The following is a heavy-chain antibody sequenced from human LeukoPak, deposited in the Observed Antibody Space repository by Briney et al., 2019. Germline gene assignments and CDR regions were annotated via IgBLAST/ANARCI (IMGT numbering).Heavy chain of an antibody. V-gene: IGHV3-48*03. CDR3: ATVGRSARPGY. J-gene: IGHJ4*02. D-gene: IGHD6-6*01. CDR1: GFSFSSYE. CDR2: ISSGGSSI. Sequence: VGSLRLSCAASGFSFSSYEMNWVRQAPGKGLEWVAYISSGGSSIYYAGSVKGRFTISRDNAKNSLYLQMNSLRAEDTAIYYCATVGRSARPGYWGQGSLVSVSS.